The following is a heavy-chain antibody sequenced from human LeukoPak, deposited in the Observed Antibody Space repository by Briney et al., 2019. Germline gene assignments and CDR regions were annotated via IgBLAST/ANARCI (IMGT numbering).Heavy chain of an antibody. V-gene: IGHV3-7*05. CDR1: GFTFSSYW. CDR2: IKQDGSEQ. Sequence: GGSLRLSCAASGFTFSSYWMTCVRQAPGKGLEWVANIKQDGSEQYYVDSVRGRFTISRDNAKNSLFLQMNSLRVEDTAVFYCAGGQGWLLDYWGQGTLVTVSS. CDR3: AGGQGWLLDY. J-gene: IGHJ4*02. D-gene: IGHD2-15*01.